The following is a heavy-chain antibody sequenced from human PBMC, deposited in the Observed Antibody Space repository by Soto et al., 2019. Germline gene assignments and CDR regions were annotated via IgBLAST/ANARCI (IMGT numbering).Heavy chain of an antibody. CDR2: IFHSGST. J-gene: IGHJ4*02. D-gene: IGHD5-18*01. CDR3: VSHRGNTYGPYDY. V-gene: IGHV4-4*02. CDR1: GGSISSGNW. Sequence: VQLQESGPGLVKPSGTLSLSCAVSGGSISSGNWWSWVRQSPGKGLEWIGEIFHSGSTNHNPSLKSRVTISVDNSKNQFSLKLSSVTAADTAVYYCVSHRGNTYGPYDYWGQGTLVTVSS.